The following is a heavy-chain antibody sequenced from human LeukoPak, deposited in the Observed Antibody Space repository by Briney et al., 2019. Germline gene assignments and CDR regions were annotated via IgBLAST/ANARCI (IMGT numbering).Heavy chain of an antibody. D-gene: IGHD2-2*01. J-gene: IGHJ4*02. CDR2: IYSSGST. CDR3: ASGDIVVVPAAGPVDY. CDR1: GGSINSFY. V-gene: IGHV4-4*07. Sequence: PSETLSLICTVSGGSINSFYWTWIRQPAGKGLEWIGRIYSSGSTYYNPSLKSRVTISVDTSKNQFSLKLSSVTAADTAVYYCASGDIVVVPAAGPVDYWGQGTLVTVSS.